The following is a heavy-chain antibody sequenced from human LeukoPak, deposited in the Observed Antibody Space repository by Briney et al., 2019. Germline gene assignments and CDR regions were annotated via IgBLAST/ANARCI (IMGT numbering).Heavy chain of an antibody. CDR2: IKPDSGDT. J-gene: IGHJ5*02. Sequence: ASVKVSCKASGYTFSGYNIHWVRQAPGQGLEWMGLIKPDSGDTNYAQNFRGRVTMTRDTSITTAYMELNRLTSDDTAVYYCVRDRPHNWFDPWGQGTLVTVSS. CDR3: VRDRPHNWFDP. CDR1: GYTFSGYN. V-gene: IGHV1-2*02.